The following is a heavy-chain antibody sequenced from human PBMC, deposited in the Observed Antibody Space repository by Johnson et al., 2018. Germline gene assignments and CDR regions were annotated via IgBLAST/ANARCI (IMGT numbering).Heavy chain of an antibody. CDR2: ISSTSSII. CDR3: ARGGSGSYGRDYYYMDV. Sequence: EVQLGESGGGLVQPGGSLRLSCAASGFTFNTYSMNWVRQAPGKGLQWVSSISSTSSIIYYADSVKGRFPISRDNAKNSLYLQMNSLRAEDMAVYYCARGGSGSYGRDYYYMDVWGKGTTVTVSS. J-gene: IGHJ6*03. V-gene: IGHV3-48*01. D-gene: IGHD1-26*01. CDR1: GFTFNTYS.